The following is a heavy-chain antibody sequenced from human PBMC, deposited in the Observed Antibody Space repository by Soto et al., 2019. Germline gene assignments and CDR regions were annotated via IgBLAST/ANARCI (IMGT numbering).Heavy chain of an antibody. D-gene: IGHD6-6*01. Sequence: QVQLQQWGAGLLKPSETLSLTCAVYGGSFSGYYWSWIRQPPGKGLEWIGEINHSGSTNYNPSLKRRVTISVDTSKNQVALKRSSVTAADTAVYYCARGRSSSSLFLDYWGQGTLVTVSS. V-gene: IGHV4-34*01. CDR2: INHSGST. CDR1: GGSFSGYY. CDR3: ARGRSSSSLFLDY. J-gene: IGHJ4*02.